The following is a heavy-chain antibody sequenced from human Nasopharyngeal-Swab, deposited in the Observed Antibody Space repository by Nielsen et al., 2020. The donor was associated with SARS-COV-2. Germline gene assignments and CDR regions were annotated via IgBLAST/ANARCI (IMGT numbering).Heavy chain of an antibody. J-gene: IGHJ6*02. V-gene: IGHV5-10-1*01. CDR2: IDPSDSYT. CDR3: ATSYYYGSGSYYTFSYYYGMDV. D-gene: IGHD3-10*01. Sequence: WIRQPPGKGLEWMGRIDPSDSYTNYSPSFQGHVTISVDKSISTAYLQWSSLKASDTAMYYCATSYYYGSGSYYTFSYYYGMDVWGQGTTVTVSS.